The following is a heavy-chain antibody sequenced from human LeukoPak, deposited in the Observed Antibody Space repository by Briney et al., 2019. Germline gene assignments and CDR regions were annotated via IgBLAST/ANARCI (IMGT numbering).Heavy chain of an antibody. J-gene: IGHJ5*02. CDR1: GYTFTGYY. CDR3: ARGRYCSSTSCPYNWFDP. D-gene: IGHD2-2*01. Sequence: ASVKVSCKASGYTFTGYYMHWVRQAPGQGLEWMGRINPNSGGTNYAQKFQGRVTMTRDTSISTAYMELSSLRSEDTAVYYCARGRYCSSTSCPYNWFDPWGQGTLVTVSS. CDR2: INPNSGGT. V-gene: IGHV1-2*06.